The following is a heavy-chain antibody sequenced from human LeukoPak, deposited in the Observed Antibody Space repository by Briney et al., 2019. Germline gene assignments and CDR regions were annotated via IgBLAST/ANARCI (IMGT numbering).Heavy chain of an antibody. V-gene: IGHV1-2*02. CDR2: INPNSGGT. CDR1: GYTFTGYY. Sequence: GASVKVSCKASGYTFTGYYMHWVRQAPGQGLEWMGWINPNSGGTNYAQKFQGRVTMTRDTSISTAYMELSRLRSDDTAVYYCARDRISSGWYSLSLYYYYYMDVWGKGTTVTISS. J-gene: IGHJ6*03. CDR3: ARDRISSGWYSLSLYYYYYMDV. D-gene: IGHD6-19*01.